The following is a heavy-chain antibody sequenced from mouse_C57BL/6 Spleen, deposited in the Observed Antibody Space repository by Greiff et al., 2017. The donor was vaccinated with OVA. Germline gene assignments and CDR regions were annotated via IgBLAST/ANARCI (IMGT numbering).Heavy chain of an antibody. CDR1: GYTFTSYW. D-gene: IGHD2-2*01. J-gene: IGHJ2*01. CDR3: ARGGLHLDY. V-gene: IGHV1-55*01. Sequence: VQLQQPGAELVKPGASVQLSCKASGYTFTSYWITWVKQRPGQGLEWIGDIYPGSGSTNYNQKFKSKAPLTVDHSYSTAYMQLTRLTSEDSAVYYGARGGLHLDYWGQGTTLTGSS. CDR2: IYPGSGST.